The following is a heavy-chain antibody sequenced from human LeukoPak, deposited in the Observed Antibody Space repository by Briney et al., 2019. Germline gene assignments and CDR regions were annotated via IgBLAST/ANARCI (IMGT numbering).Heavy chain of an antibody. Sequence: PETLFLTCAVYGGSFSGYYWSWIRQPPGKGLEWIGEINHSGSTNYNPSLKSRVTILVDTSKNQFSLKLSSVTAADTAVYYCARSPPFTYYYDSSGSGYWGQGTLVTVSS. CDR1: GGSFSGYY. J-gene: IGHJ4*02. D-gene: IGHD3-22*01. CDR3: ARSPPFTYYYDSSGSGY. CDR2: INHSGST. V-gene: IGHV4-34*01.